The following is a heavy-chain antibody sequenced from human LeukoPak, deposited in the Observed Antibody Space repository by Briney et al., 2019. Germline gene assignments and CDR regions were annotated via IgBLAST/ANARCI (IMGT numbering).Heavy chain of an antibody. Sequence: GALRLSCTASGFTFGDYAMSWVRQAPGKGLEWVGFIRSKAYGGTTEYAASVKGRFTISRDDSKSIAYLQMNSLKTEDTAVYYCTRVSELTKYYYDSSGYYQNFDYWGQGTLVTVSS. CDR1: GFTFGDYA. D-gene: IGHD3-22*01. V-gene: IGHV3-49*04. CDR2: IRSKAYGGTT. CDR3: TRVSELTKYYYDSSGYYQNFDY. J-gene: IGHJ4*02.